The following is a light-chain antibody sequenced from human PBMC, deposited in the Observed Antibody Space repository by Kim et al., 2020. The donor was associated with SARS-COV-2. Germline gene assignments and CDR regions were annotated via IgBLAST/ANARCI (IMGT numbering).Light chain of an antibody. CDR2: KAS. CDR1: QSISSW. Sequence: DIQITQSPSTLSASVGDSVTITCRASQSISSWLAWYQQKPGKAPKVLIYKASSLKSGVSSRFRGSGSGTEFTLTISGLQPDDLATYYCQHYDSYSATFGQGTKLEI. J-gene: IGKJ2*01. CDR3: QHYDSYSAT. V-gene: IGKV1-5*03.